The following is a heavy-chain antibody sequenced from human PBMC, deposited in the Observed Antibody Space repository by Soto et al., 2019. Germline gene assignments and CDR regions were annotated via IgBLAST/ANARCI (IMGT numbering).Heavy chain of an antibody. V-gene: IGHV3-23*01. CDR3: ANTASFTIRDAFDH. CDR1: GFTFSSYA. D-gene: IGHD3-10*01. J-gene: IGHJ4*02. CDR2: ISGSGSNP. Sequence: EVQVLESGGGLVQPGGSLRLSCAASGFTFSSYAMSWVRQAPGQGLEWVSAISGSGSNPYYADSVKGRFTISRDNSKNPRYVQMNSLRSEDTGLYYGANTASFTIRDAFDHWGQGILVAVSS.